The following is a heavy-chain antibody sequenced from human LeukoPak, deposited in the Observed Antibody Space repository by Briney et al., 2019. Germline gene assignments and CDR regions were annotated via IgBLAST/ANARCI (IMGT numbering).Heavy chain of an antibody. J-gene: IGHJ5*02. CDR1: GYTISAYD. V-gene: IGHV1-8*01. Sequence: GASVKVSCKRSGYTISAYDVNWVRQTAGQGLEWMGWMSPDTGFSGYAQKFQGRVTMTRDTSTRTAYMELTSLRSEDTAVYFCAILSKAPPWFDGNVYYHFDTWGQGILVTVSS. CDR3: AILSKAPPWFDGNVYYHFDT. D-gene: IGHD2-15*01. CDR2: MSPDTGFS.